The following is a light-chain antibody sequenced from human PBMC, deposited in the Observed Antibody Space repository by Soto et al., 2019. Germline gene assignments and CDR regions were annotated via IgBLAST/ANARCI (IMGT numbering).Light chain of an antibody. CDR3: QQYHIYPIT. J-gene: IGKJ5*01. CDR1: QDIRTY. Sequence: AILMTKSPSSLSASPGDSVTITCRASQDIRTYLAWYQQRPGKAPDLLIYGASTLQSGVPSRFSGSGSGTDFTLTISSLQSEDFATYYCQQYHIYPITFCQGARLEIK. V-gene: IGKV1-8*01. CDR2: GAS.